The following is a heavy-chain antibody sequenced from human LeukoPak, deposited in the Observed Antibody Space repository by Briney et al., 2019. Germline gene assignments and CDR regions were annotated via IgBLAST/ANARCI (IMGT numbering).Heavy chain of an antibody. D-gene: IGHD3-10*01. V-gene: IGHV4-34*01. CDR2: INHSGNT. CDR1: GGSFSGYY. Sequence: SETLSLTCAVYGGSFSGYYWSWIRQPPGKGLEWIGEINHSGNTKYNPSLKSRVTISTDTSKNQVSLKLSSVTAADTAVYYCARGQFIYGTYNWFDPWGQGTLVTVSS. CDR3: ARGQFIYGTYNWFDP. J-gene: IGHJ5*02.